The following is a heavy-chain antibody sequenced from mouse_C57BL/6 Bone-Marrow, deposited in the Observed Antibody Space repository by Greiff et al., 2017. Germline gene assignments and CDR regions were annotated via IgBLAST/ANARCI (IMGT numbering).Heavy chain of an antibody. V-gene: IGHV1-9*01. CDR3: TGDDRDY. J-gene: IGHJ4*01. CDR1: GFTFTGYC. CDR2: IYPGSGSI. D-gene: IGHD2-13*01. Sequence: QVQLQQSGAELVRPGASVTLSCTASGFTFTGYCIDWVKQRPGQGLEWIGGIYPGSGSIDYNETFQGKATITAETSSNTACMQRSSLTTEDSAIYYCTGDDRDYWGQGTPVTVSS.